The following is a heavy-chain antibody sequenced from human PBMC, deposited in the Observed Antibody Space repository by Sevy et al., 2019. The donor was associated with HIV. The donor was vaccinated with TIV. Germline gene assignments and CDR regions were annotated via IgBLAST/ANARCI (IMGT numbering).Heavy chain of an antibody. Sequence: SETLSLTCVVYGGSFSGYYWSWIRQPPGKGLEWIGEINHSGSTNYNPSLMSRVTISADTSKNQFSLKLSSVTAADTAVYYCATRRGHLSFDYWGQGTLVTVSS. J-gene: IGHJ4*02. CDR3: ATRRGHLSFDY. CDR1: GGSFSGYY. CDR2: INHSGST. V-gene: IGHV4-34*01.